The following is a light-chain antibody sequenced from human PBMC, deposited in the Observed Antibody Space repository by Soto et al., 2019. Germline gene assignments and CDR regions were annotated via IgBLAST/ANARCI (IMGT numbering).Light chain of an antibody. J-gene: IGKJ4*01. Sequence: DIQMTQSPSTLSASVGDRVTITCRASQSISSWLAWYQQKPGKAPKLLIYDASSLESGVPSRFSGSGSGTEFTLTISSLQPDDCATYYCQQYNSYTLTFGGGTKVESK. V-gene: IGKV1-5*01. CDR1: QSISSW. CDR3: QQYNSYTLT. CDR2: DAS.